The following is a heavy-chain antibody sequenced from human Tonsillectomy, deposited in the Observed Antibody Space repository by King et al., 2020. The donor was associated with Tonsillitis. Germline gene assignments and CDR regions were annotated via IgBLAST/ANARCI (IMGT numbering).Heavy chain of an antibody. D-gene: IGHD6-13*01. CDR3: ASVPTPGYSSSWYGY. CDR2: VSAHNGNT. CDR1: GYTISSSG. J-gene: IGHJ4*02. V-gene: IGHV1-18*01. Sequence: QLQLVQSGAEVKKPGASVKVSCKASGYTISSSGFSWVRQAPGQGLEWMGWVSAHNGNTNYAQKFQGRVTMTTDTSTNTAYMELRSLRIDDTAVYYCASVPTPGYSSSWYGYWGQGTLVIVSS.